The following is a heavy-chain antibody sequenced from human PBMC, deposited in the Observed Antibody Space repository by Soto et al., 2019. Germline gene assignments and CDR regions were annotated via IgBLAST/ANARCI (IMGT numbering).Heavy chain of an antibody. V-gene: IGHV4-31*03. Sequence: QVQLQESGPGLVKPSQTLSLTCTVSGGSISSGGYYWSWIRQHPGKGLEWIGYIYYSGSTYYNPSLKSRVTISVDTSKNQFSLKLISVTAADTAVYYCARAQFGLVVPAHLDYWGQGTLVTVSS. CDR1: GGSISSGGYY. CDR3: ARAQFGLVVPAHLDY. D-gene: IGHD2-2*01. CDR2: IYYSGST. J-gene: IGHJ4*02.